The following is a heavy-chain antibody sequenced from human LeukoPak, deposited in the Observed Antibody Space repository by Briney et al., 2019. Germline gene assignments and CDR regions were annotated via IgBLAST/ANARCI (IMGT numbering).Heavy chain of an antibody. D-gene: IGHD2-8*01. V-gene: IGHV3-53*01. J-gene: IGHJ4*02. CDR1: EFTVSSNY. Sequence: GGSLRLSCAASEFTVSSNYMSWVRQAPGKGLEWVSIIYSGGSSYYADSVKGRFTIPRDNSKNTLYLQMNSLRAEDTAVYYCATLLVYPYWGQGTLVTVSS. CDR2: IYSGGSS. CDR3: ATLLVYPY.